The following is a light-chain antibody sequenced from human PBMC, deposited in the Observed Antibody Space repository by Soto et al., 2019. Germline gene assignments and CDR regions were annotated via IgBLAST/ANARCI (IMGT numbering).Light chain of an antibody. CDR2: END. CDR1: NSNVGHFNL. V-gene: IGLV2-23*01. CDR3: GPNEAL. Sequence: QSVLTQPASVSASPGQSITISCTGTNSNVGHFNLVSWYQQHPGKAPQLIIYENDERPSGVSDRFSGSKSGSTASLTISGDQAEDWADYYCGPNEALFGAGTKLTVL. J-gene: IGLJ2*01.